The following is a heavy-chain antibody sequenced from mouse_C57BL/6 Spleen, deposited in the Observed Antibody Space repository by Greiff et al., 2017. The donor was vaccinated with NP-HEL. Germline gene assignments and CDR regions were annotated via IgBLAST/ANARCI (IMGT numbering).Heavy chain of an antibody. J-gene: IGHJ2*01. CDR3: ARRGNGPYFDY. CDR1: GYAFSSYW. Sequence: VQLVESGAELVKPGASVKISCKASGYAFSSYWMNWVKQRPGKGLEWIGQIYPGDGDTNYNGKFKGKATLTADKSSSTGYMQLSSLTSEDSAVYFCARRGNGPYFDYWGQGTTLTVSS. CDR2: IYPGDGDT. V-gene: IGHV1-80*01. D-gene: IGHD2-1*01.